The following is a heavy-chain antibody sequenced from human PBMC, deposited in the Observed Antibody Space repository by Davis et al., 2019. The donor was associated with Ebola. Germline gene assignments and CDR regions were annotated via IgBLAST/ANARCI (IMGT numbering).Heavy chain of an antibody. Sequence: PGGSLRLSCAASGFTFSSYGMHWVRQAPGKGLEWVAVISYDGSNKYYADSVKGRFTISRDNSKNTLYLQMNSLRAEDTAVYYCAKGGPYSSSLEYGMDVWGKGTTVTVSS. CDR1: GFTFSSYG. V-gene: IGHV3-30*18. CDR3: AKGGPYSSSLEYGMDV. CDR2: ISYDGSNK. D-gene: IGHD6-6*01. J-gene: IGHJ6*04.